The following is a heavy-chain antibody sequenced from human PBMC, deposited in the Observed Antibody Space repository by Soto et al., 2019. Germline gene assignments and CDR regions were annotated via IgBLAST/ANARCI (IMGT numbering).Heavy chain of an antibody. V-gene: IGHV4-59*01. CDR2: IYYSGST. D-gene: IGHD1-26*01. J-gene: IGHJ6*02. CDR3: ARVKAGYSGSYRRGAGYYYYYYGMDV. Sequence: SETLSLTCTVSGGSISSYYWSWIRQPPGKGLEWIGYIYYSGSTNYNPSLKSRVPISVDTSKNQFSLKLSSVTAADTAVYYCARVKAGYSGSYRRGAGYYYYYYGMDVWGQGTTVTVSS. CDR1: GGSISSYY.